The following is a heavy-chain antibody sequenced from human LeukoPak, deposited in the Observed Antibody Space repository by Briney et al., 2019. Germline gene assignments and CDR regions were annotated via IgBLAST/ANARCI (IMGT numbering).Heavy chain of an antibody. CDR3: AREVVSSPSYFDS. V-gene: IGHV3-53*01. CDR2: FYRGDST. D-gene: IGHD2-15*01. J-gene: IGHJ4*02. Sequence: PGGSLRLSCAASGFTFSSYAMIWVRQAPGKGLEWVSFFYRGDSTYYAESVRGRFTISRDNSKNTLYLLMNSLIPEDTAVYYCAREVVSSPSYFDSWGQGTLVTVSS. CDR1: GFTFSSYA.